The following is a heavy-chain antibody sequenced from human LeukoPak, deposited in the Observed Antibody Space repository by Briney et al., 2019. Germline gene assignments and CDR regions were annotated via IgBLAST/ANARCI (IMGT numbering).Heavy chain of an antibody. D-gene: IGHD2-21*02. J-gene: IGHJ4*02. CDR2: FDPEDGET. CDR3: ATWKVTATTFDY. CDR1: GYTLTELS. Sequence: ASVKVSCKVSGYTLTELSMHWVRRAPGKGLEWMGGFDPEDGETIYAQKFQGRVTMTEDTSTDTAYMELSSLRSEDTAVYYCATWKVTATTFDYWGQGTLVTVSS. V-gene: IGHV1-24*01.